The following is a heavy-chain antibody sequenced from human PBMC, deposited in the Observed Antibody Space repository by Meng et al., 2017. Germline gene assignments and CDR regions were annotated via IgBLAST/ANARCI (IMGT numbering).Heavy chain of an antibody. CDR3: ARGLKSSTVTLELFDI. CDR2: IYYSGST. Sequence: SETLSLTCTVSCGSISSGGYYWSWIRQHPGKGLEWIGYIYYSGSTYYNPSLKSLVTISVDTAKNQFSLKLSTMTAADTAVYYCARGLKSSTVTLELFDIWGQGTMVTVSS. D-gene: IGHD4-17*01. CDR1: CGSISSGGYY. V-gene: IGHV4-31*01. J-gene: IGHJ3*02.